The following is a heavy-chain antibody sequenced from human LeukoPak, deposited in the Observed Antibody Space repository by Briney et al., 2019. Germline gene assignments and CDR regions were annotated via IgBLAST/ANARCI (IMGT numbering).Heavy chain of an antibody. CDR2: ISSSSSYI. CDR3: ARHSIFGVARYYIMDV. J-gene: IGHJ6*02. Sequence: TGGSLRLSCAASGFTFSSYSMNWVRQAPGKGLEWVSSISSSSSYIYYADSVKGRFTISRDNAKNSLYLQMNSLRAEDTAVYYCARHSIFGVARYYIMDVWGQGTTVTVSS. V-gene: IGHV3-21*01. D-gene: IGHD3-3*01. CDR1: GFTFSSYS.